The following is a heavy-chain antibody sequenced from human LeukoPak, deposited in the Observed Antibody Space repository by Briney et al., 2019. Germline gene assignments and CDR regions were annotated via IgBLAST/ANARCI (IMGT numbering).Heavy chain of an antibody. CDR2: ISAYNGNT. Sequence: ASVKVSCKASGYTFTTYGISWVRQAPGQGLEWMGWISAYNGNTNHAQKLQGRVTMTTDTSTSTAYMELRSLRSDDTAVYYCAGMSTVATKPFDYWGQGTLVTVSS. CDR1: GYTFTTYG. J-gene: IGHJ4*02. V-gene: IGHV1-18*01. D-gene: IGHD4-17*01. CDR3: AGMSTVATKPFDY.